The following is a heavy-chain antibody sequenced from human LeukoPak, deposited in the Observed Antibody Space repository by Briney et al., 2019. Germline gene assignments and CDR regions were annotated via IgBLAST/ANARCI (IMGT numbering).Heavy chain of an antibody. J-gene: IGHJ3*02. CDR3: AREEYLVDKQWLVPADAFDI. D-gene: IGHD6-19*01. Sequence: GGSLRLSCAASGFTFSSYWMHWVRQAPGKGLVWVSRINSDGSSTSYADSVKGRFTISRDNAKNTLYLQMNSLRAEDTAVYYCAREEYLVDKQWLVPADAFDIWGQGTMVTVSS. CDR1: GFTFSSYW. CDR2: INSDGSST. V-gene: IGHV3-74*01.